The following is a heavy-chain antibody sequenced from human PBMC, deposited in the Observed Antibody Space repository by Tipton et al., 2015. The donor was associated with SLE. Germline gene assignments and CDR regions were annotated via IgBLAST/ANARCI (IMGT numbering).Heavy chain of an antibody. Sequence: SLRLSCAAPGFTFSDHYMDWVRQAPGKGLEWVARVGHKARSYTTEYAASVKGRFTISRDDSKNSLYLQINSLKTDDTAVYYCTRAKWDSTVYHYFDYWGQGTLVAVSS. J-gene: IGHJ4*02. D-gene: IGHD2/OR15-2a*01. CDR2: VGHKARSYTT. CDR3: TRAKWDSTVYHYFDY. CDR1: GFTFSDHY. V-gene: IGHV3-72*01.